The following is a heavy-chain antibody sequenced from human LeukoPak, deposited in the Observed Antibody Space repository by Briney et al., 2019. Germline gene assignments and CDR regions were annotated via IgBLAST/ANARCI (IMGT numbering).Heavy chain of an antibody. J-gene: IGHJ3*02. Sequence: GGSQRLSCAASGFKFSDHYIDWVRQAPGKGLEWVGRSRNKASSYTTEYAASVEGRFTISRDVSESSLYLQMNSLRTEDTAVYYCATLYGDYELRPFDIWGQGTMVTASS. V-gene: IGHV3-72*01. D-gene: IGHD4-17*01. CDR3: ATLYGDYELRPFDI. CDR2: SRNKASSYTT. CDR1: GFKFSDHY.